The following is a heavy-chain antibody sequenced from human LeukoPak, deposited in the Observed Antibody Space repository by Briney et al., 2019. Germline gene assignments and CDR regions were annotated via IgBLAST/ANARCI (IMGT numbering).Heavy chain of an antibody. CDR3: ARSCSGGSCYEAFDY. Sequence: ASVKVSCKASGYTFTGYYMHWVRQAPGQGLEWMGWINPNSGGTNYAQKFQGRVTMTRDTSISTAYMELSRLRSDDTALYYCARSCSGGSCYEAFDYWGQGTLVTVSS. J-gene: IGHJ4*02. CDR2: INPNSGGT. V-gene: IGHV1-2*02. CDR1: GYTFTGYY. D-gene: IGHD2-15*01.